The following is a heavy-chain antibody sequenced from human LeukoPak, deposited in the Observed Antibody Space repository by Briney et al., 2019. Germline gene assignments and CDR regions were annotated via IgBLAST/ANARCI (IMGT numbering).Heavy chain of an antibody. Sequence: GRSLRLSCAASGFTFSSYSMNWVRQAPGKGLEWVSVIYSGGSTYYADSVKGRFTISRDNSKNTLYLQMNSLRAEDTAVYYCAKHIAAHDAFDIWGQGTMVTVSS. V-gene: IGHV3-66*04. CDR2: IYSGGST. J-gene: IGHJ3*02. D-gene: IGHD6-13*01. CDR3: AKHIAAHDAFDI. CDR1: GFTFSSYS.